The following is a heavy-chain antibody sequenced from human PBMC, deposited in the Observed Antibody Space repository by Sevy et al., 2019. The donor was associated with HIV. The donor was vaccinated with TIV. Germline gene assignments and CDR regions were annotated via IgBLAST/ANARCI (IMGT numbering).Heavy chain of an antibody. J-gene: IGHJ5*01. D-gene: IGHD3-22*01. Sequence: ASVKVSCKASGYTFSNYGITWVRQAPGQGLEWMGWISAYNGNTKYSQNFQDRVTMTTDTSTSTAYMGLRSLRYDDTAVYYCARDTLLDYYDSSGSSWFDSWGQGVLVTVSS. V-gene: IGHV1-18*01. CDR2: ISAYNGNT. CDR1: GYTFSNYG. CDR3: ARDTLLDYYDSSGSSWFDS.